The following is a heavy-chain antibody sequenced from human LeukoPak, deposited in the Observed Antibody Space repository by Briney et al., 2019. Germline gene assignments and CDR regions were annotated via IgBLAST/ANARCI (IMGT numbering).Heavy chain of an antibody. D-gene: IGHD3-10*01. CDR1: GGSISSSNW. CDR3: ARDTAWFGEKNVRGMDV. V-gene: IGHV4-4*02. J-gene: IGHJ6*02. Sequence: PSGALSLTCAVSGGSISSSNWWSWVRQPPGKGLEWIGEIYHSGSTNYNPSLKSRVTISVDKSKNQFSLKLSSVTAADTAVYYCARDTAWFGEKNVRGMDVWGQGTTVTVSS. CDR2: IYHSGST.